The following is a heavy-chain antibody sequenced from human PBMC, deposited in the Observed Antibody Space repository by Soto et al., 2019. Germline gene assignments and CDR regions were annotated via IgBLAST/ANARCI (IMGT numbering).Heavy chain of an antibody. CDR1: GGSISSNNW. CDR3: VRDGSNYDILAGPYFCFGMDV. D-gene: IGHD3-9*01. V-gene: IGHV4-4*02. CDR2: IYHSGST. J-gene: IGHJ6*02. Sequence: PSETLSLTCAVSGGSISSNNWWSWVRQPPGKGLEWIGEIYHSGSTNYNPSLKSRVTISIDKSKNQFSLKLSSVTAADTAVYYCVRDGSNYDILAGPYFCFGMDVWGQGTTVTVSS.